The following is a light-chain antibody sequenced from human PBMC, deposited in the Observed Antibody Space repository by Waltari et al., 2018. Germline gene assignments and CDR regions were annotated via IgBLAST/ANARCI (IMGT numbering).Light chain of an antibody. CDR2: ANN. CDR1: GSNIGSNP. CDR3: ATWDDSLNVYV. Sequence: QSVLTQPPSASETLGQRVTIPCSGRGSNIGSNPVTWYRQLPGTAPKPPIYANNQRPSGVSDRFSGSNSGTSASLAISGLQSEDEADYYCATWDDSLNVYVFGSGTKVSAL. V-gene: IGLV1-44*01. J-gene: IGLJ1*01.